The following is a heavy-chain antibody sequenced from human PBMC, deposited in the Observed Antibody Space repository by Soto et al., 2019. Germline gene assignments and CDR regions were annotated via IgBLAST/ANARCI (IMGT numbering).Heavy chain of an antibody. Sequence: VQLVESGGGVVQPGRSLRLSCAASGFTFSSYAMHWVRQAPGKGLEWVAVISYDGSNKYYADSVKGRFTISRDNSKNTLYLQMNSLRAEDTAVYYCARDQWDIVAPRKSGGVYYYYYGMDVWGQGTTVTVSS. CDR3: ARDQWDIVAPRKSGGVYYYYYGMDV. V-gene: IGHV3-30-3*01. J-gene: IGHJ6*02. CDR1: GFTFSSYA. CDR2: ISYDGSNK. D-gene: IGHD2-15*01.